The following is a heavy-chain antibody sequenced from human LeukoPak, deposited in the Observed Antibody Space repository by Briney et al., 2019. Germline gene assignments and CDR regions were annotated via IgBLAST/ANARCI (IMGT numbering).Heavy chain of an antibody. V-gene: IGHV4-34*01. CDR2: INHSGST. CDR3: ARHVGIAAAAVINWIDP. J-gene: IGHJ5*02. CDR1: GGSFSGYY. Sequence: SETLTLTCAVYGGSFSGYYWSWIRQPPGKGLEWIGEINHSGSTNYNPSLRSRVTVSVDTSKNQISLKLSSVTAADTAVYYCARHVGIAAAAVINWIDPWGQGILVTVSS. D-gene: IGHD6-13*01.